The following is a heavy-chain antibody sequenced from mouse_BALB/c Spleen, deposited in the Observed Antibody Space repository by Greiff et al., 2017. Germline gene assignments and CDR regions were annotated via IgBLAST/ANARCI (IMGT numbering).Heavy chain of an antibody. J-gene: IGHJ1*01. CDR2: ISSGGSYT. V-gene: IGHV5-9-3*01. Sequence: DVKLVESGGGLVKPGGSLKLSCAASGFTFSSYAMSWVRQTPEKRLEWVATISSGGSYTYYPDSVKGRFTISRDNAKNTLYLQMSSLRSEDTAMYYWARRGGYDVYCYFDVWGAGTTVTVSS. CDR1: GFTFSSYA. D-gene: IGHD2-2*01. CDR3: ARRGGYDVYCYFDV.